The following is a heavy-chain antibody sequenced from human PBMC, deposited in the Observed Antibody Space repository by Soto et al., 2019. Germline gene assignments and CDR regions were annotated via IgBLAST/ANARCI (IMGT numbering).Heavy chain of an antibody. V-gene: IGHV1-18*01. D-gene: IGHD1-1*01. CDR1: GYIFTTYG. CDR2: ISAHNGNT. Sequence: QVHLVQSGAEVKKPGASVKVSCKGSGYIFTTYGITWVRQAPGQGLEWMGWISAHNGNTNYAQKLQGRVTVTRDTSTSTAYMELRNLGSDDPAVYYCARGRYGDYWGQGALVTVSS. J-gene: IGHJ4*02. CDR3: ARGRYGDY.